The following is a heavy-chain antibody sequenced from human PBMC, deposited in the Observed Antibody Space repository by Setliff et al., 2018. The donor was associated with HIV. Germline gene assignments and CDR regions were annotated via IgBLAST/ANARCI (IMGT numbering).Heavy chain of an antibody. J-gene: IGHJ4*02. V-gene: IGHV3-7*01. CDR3: ARTEGYTSGWLNYFDH. Sequence: PGGSLRLSCAASGFSFSRSWMAWVRQALGEGLEWVANIRQDGLENYYVESVKGRFTISRDNAKNSLFLQMNSLSAEDTGVYYCARTEGYTSGWLNYFDHWGQGTLVTVSS. CDR1: GFSFSRSW. CDR2: IRQDGLEN. D-gene: IGHD6-13*01.